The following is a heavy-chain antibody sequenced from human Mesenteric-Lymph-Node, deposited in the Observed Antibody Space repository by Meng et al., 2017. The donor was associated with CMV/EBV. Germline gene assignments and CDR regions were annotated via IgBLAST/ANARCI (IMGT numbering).Heavy chain of an antibody. CDR2: IFYAGTT. CDR3: AREGPDNWFDA. J-gene: IGHJ5*02. Sequence: SETLSLTCTVSGGSISPHYWSWIRQPPGKGLEWLGYIFYAGTTVYNSSLKGRLTISVDTSKNQFTLKLTSVTAADTAVYYCAREGPDNWFDAWGQGTLVTVSS. CDR1: GGSISPHY. V-gene: IGHV4-59*11.